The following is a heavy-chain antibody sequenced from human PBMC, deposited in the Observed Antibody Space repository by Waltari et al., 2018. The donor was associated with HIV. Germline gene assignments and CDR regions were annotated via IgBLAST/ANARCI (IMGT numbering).Heavy chain of an antibody. J-gene: IGHJ6*02. CDR3: AREGGVSFPGAMDV. V-gene: IGHV1-69*04. Sequence: QVQLVQSGTEVKKPGSSVKVSCKTSGGTFITYDISWVRQAPGKGIEWKGKTKPSHSVADRAEKCQGRMTSTADKSTRIAYMELTSLISDDTAGYYWAREGGVSFPGAMDVWGQGTTITVSS. D-gene: IGHD3-10*01. CDR1: GGTFITYD. CDR2: TKPSHSVA.